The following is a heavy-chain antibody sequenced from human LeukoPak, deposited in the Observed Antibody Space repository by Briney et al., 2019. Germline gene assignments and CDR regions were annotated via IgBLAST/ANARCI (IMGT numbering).Heavy chain of an antibody. D-gene: IGHD3-10*01. Sequence: SETLSLTCAVYGGSFSGYYWSWIRQPPGKGLEWIGEINHSGGTNYNPSLKSRGVTISVDTSKNQFSLKLTSLTAADTAVYYCARTYYDSGMGFDYWGQGTLVTVFS. CDR3: ARTYYDSGMGFDY. CDR2: INHSGGT. J-gene: IGHJ4*02. V-gene: IGHV4-34*01. CDR1: GGSFSGYY.